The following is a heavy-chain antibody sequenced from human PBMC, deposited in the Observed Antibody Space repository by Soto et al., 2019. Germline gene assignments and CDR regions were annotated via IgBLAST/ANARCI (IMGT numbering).Heavy chain of an antibody. CDR1: GFTFSNAW. CDR2: IKSKTDGGTT. V-gene: IGHV3-15*01. D-gene: IGHD3-22*01. J-gene: IGHJ3*02. Sequence: GGSLRLSCAAPGFTFSNAWMSWVRQAPGKGLEWVGRIKSKTDGGTTDYAAPVKGRFTISRDDSKNTLYLQMNSLKTEDTAVYYCTTGGTTMILAAHDAFDIWGQGTMVTVSS. CDR3: TTGGTTMILAAHDAFDI.